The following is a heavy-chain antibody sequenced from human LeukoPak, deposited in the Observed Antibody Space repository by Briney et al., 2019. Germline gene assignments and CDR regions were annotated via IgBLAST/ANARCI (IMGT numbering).Heavy chain of an antibody. CDR1: GGSFSGYY. CDR2: INHSGST. CDR3: ARSYYFDY. J-gene: IGHJ4*02. Sequence: SETLSLTCAVYGGSFSGYYWSWIRQPPGKGLEWIREINHSGSTNYNPSLKSRVTISVDTSKNQFSLKLSSVTAADTAVYYCARSYYFDYWGQGTLVTVSS. V-gene: IGHV4-34*01.